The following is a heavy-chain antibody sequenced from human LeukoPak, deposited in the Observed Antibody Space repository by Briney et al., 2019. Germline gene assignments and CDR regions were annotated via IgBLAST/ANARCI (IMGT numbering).Heavy chain of an antibody. CDR3: ARDRDPGIVGANAFDI. Sequence: GRSLRLSCAASGFTFSSYGMHWVRQAPGKGLEWVAVIWYDGSNKYYADSVKGRFTISRDSAKNSLYLQMNSLRAEDTAVYYCARDRDPGIVGANAFDIWGQGTMVTVSS. D-gene: IGHD1-26*01. V-gene: IGHV3-33*01. CDR2: IWYDGSNK. CDR1: GFTFSSYG. J-gene: IGHJ3*02.